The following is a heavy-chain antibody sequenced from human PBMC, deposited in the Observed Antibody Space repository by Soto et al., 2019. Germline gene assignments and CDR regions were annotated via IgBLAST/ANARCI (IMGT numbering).Heavy chain of an antibody. CDR1: GDSVTSHY. Sequence: PSETLSLTCSFSGDSVTSHYLTWIRQSPEEGLEWIGYMHYTGFSHYNPSLKSRVTISVDTSKNQFSLQLSSVTAADTAVYYCARDRWALLGTPRLHYYYYMDVWGKGTTVTVSS. D-gene: IGHD2-8*02. CDR2: MHYTGFS. J-gene: IGHJ6*03. V-gene: IGHV4-59*02. CDR3: ARDRWALLGTPRLHYYYYMDV.